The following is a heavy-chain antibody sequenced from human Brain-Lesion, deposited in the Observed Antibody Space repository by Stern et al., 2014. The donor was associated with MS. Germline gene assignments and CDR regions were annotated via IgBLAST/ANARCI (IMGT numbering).Heavy chain of an antibody. Sequence: QVQLQESGPGLVKPSETLSLTCTVSGGSIGRSSYYWGWIRQPPGKGLEWIGNIFYTGSTFYDPSLQSRVTISVDTSHNHFSLSLNSVTAADTAVYYCARGAGVFDSWGQGTLVTVSP. CDR2: IFYTGST. J-gene: IGHJ4*02. CDR1: GGSIGRSSYY. CDR3: ARGAGVFDS. V-gene: IGHV4-39*02. D-gene: IGHD6-19*01.